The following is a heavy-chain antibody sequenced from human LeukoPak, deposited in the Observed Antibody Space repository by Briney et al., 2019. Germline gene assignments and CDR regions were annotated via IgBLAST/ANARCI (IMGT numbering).Heavy chain of an antibody. V-gene: IGHV3-7*03. J-gene: IGHJ4*02. Sequence: PGGSLRLSCAAPGFTFRSYWMSWVRQAPGKGLEWVANMNQDGTEKYYVDSVKGRFTISRDNAKNSLYLQMNSLRVEDTAVYYCARDGLPFDYWGQGTLVTVSS. CDR3: ARDGLPFDY. CDR1: GFTFRSYW. CDR2: MNQDGTEK.